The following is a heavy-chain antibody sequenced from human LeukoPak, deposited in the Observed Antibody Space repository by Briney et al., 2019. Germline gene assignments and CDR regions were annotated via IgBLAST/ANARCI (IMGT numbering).Heavy chain of an antibody. D-gene: IGHD6-19*01. V-gene: IGHV3-11*04. CDR3: ARDVRAVADAFDI. CDR1: GFTFSDYY. CDR2: ISSSGSTI. J-gene: IGHJ3*02. Sequence: PGGSLRLSCVASGFTFSDYYMSWIRQAPGKGLEWVSYISSSGSTIYYADSVKGRFTISRDNAKNSLYLQMNSLRAEDTAVYYCARDVRAVADAFDIWAQGTMVTVSS.